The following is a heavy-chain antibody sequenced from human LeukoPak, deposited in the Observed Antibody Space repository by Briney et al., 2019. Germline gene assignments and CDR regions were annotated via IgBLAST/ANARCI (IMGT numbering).Heavy chain of an antibody. D-gene: IGHD5-18*01. CDR2: INHSGST. J-gene: IGHJ4*02. CDR1: GGSFSGYY. Sequence: SETLSLTCAVYGGSFSGYYWSWIRQRPGKGLEWIGEINHSGSTNYNPSLKSRVTISVDTSKNQFSLKLSSVTAADTAVYYCAKGDTAIEYYFDYWAREPWSPSPQ. CDR3: AKGDTAIEYYFDY. V-gene: IGHV4-34*01.